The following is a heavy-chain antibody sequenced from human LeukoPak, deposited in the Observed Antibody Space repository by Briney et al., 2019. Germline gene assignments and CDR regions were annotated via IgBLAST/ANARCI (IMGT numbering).Heavy chain of an antibody. CDR1: GFTFSSYG. CDR2: IWYDGSNK. Sequence: GGSLRLSCAASGFTFSSYGTHWVRQAPGKGLEWVAVIWYDGSNKYYADSVKGRFTISRDNSKNTLYLQMNSLRAEDTAVYYCARDSRLPAAILNYWGQGTLVTVSS. CDR3: ARDSRLPAAILNY. V-gene: IGHV3-33*01. D-gene: IGHD2-2*01. J-gene: IGHJ4*02.